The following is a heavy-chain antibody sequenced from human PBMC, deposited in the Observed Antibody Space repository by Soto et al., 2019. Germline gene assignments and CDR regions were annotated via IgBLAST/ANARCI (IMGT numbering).Heavy chain of an antibody. D-gene: IGHD6-13*01. J-gene: IGHJ6*02. CDR3: ARVPSSSWSYYYYGLDV. Sequence: EVQLVESGGGLVQPGGSLRLSSAASGFTFSSYWMSWVRQAPGKGLEWVANIKQDGSEKYYVDSVKGRFTISRDNAKNSLYLQMNSLRAEDTAVYYCARVPSSSWSYYYYGLDVWGQGTTVTVSS. CDR2: IKQDGSEK. CDR1: GFTFSSYW. V-gene: IGHV3-7*03.